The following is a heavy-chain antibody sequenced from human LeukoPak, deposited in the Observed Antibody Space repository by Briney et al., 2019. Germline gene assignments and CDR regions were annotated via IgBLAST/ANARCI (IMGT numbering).Heavy chain of an antibody. CDR1: GYTFTSYG. Sequence: ASVKVSCKASGYTFTSYGISWVRRAPGQGLEWMGWISAYNGNTNYAQKLQGRVTMTTDTSTSTAYMELRSLRSDDTAVYYCARDWFFSPLTTVTPYYYYGMDVWGQGTTVTVSS. J-gene: IGHJ6*02. V-gene: IGHV1-18*01. CDR3: ARDWFFSPLTTVTPYYYYGMDV. CDR2: ISAYNGNT. D-gene: IGHD4-11*01.